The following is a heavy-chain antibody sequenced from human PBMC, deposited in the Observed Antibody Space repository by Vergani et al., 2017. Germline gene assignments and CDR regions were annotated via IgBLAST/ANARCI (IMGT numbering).Heavy chain of an antibody. J-gene: IGHJ3*02. CDR2: ISYDGSNK. CDR1: GFTFSSYA. V-gene: IGHV3-30*04. D-gene: IGHD2-15*01. Sequence: QVQLVESGGGVVQPGRSLRLSCAASGFTFSSYAMHWVRQAPGKGLEWVAVISYDGSNKYYADSVKGRFTISRDNSKNTLYLQMNSLRAEDTAVYYCARGKIYCSGGSCYSGGAFDIWGQGTMVTVSS. CDR3: ARGKIYCSGGSCYSGGAFDI.